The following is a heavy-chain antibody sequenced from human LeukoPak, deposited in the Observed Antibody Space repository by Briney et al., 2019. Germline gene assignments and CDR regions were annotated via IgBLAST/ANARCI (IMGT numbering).Heavy chain of an antibody. CDR2: LSTDGSDT. CDR1: GFTFSSYW. D-gene: IGHD3-22*01. J-gene: IGHJ5*02. V-gene: IGHV3-74*01. Sequence: PGGSLRLSCVASGFTFSSYWMHWVRQAPGKGLMWVSRLSTDGSDTAYADSVKGRFTISRDNARNTLYLQMSSLRAEDSAVYYCAREPTYYYDSSGPWGQGTLVTVSS. CDR3: AREPTYYYDSSGP.